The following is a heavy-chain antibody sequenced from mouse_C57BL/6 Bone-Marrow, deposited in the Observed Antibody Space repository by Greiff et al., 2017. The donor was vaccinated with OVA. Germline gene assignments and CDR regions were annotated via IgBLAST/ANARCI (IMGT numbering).Heavy chain of an antibody. CDR3: EVYYYGPWYFDV. CDR2: IYPRSGNT. J-gene: IGHJ1*03. Sequence: QVQLKQSGAELARPGASVKLSCKASGYTFTSYGISWVKQRTGQGLEWIGEIYPRSGNTYYNEKFKGKDTLTADKSSSTAYMELRSLTSEDSAVYFCEVYYYGPWYFDVWGTGTTVTVSS. D-gene: IGHD1-1*01. V-gene: IGHV1-81*01. CDR1: GYTFTSYG.